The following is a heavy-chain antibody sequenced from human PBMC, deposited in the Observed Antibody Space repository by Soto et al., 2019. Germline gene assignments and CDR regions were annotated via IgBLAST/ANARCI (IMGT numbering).Heavy chain of an antibody. J-gene: IGHJ6*01. V-gene: IGHV3-23*01. CDR1: GFTFSNYA. D-gene: IGHD4-17*01. CDR2: ISGSGDTT. CDR3: ATQAATVTWGFYGYAVAV. Sequence: EEQLLESGGGLVQPGRSLRLSCAASGFTFSNYAMTWVRQAPGKGLEWVSLISGSGDTTYYADSVKGRLTISRDNSKNAHGLQMNSLSAEDTALYCCATQAATVTWGFYGYAVAVWGYGTAVSVSS.